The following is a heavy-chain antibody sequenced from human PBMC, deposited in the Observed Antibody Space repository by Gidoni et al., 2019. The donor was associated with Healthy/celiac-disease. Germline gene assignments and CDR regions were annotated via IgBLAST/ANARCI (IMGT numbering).Heavy chain of an antibody. D-gene: IGHD5-18*01. J-gene: IGHJ4*02. CDR2: ISSSSSYT. CDR3: ARDREDTAMVVDY. V-gene: IGHV3-11*06. CDR1: GFTFSDYY. Sequence: QVQLVESGGGLVKPGGSLRLSCAASGFTFSDYYMSWIRQAPGKGLEWVSYISSSSSYTNYADSVKGRFTISRDNAKNSLYLQMNSLRAEDTAVYYCARDREDTAMVVDYWGQGTLVTVSS.